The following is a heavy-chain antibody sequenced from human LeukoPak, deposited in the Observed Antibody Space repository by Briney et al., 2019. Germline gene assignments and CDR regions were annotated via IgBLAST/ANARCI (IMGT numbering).Heavy chain of an antibody. J-gene: IGHJ4*02. D-gene: IGHD2-15*01. CDR3: AKDRVGRGYCSGGSCLGLFDY. V-gene: IGHV3-30*18. CDR2: ISYDGSNK. CDR1: GFTFSSYG. Sequence: GGSLRLSCAASGFTFSSYGMHWVRQAPGKGLEWVAVISYDGSNKYYADSVKGRFTISRDNSKNTLYLQMNSLRAEGTAEYYCAKDRVGRGYCSGGSCLGLFDYWGQGTLVTVSS.